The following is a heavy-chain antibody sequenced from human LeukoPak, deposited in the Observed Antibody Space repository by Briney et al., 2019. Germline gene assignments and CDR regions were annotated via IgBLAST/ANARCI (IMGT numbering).Heavy chain of an antibody. V-gene: IGHV3-33*01. CDR2: IWYDGSNK. Sequence: PGRSLRLSCAASGFTFSSYVMHWVRQAPGKGLEWVAVIWYDGSNKYYADSVKGRFTISRDNSKNTLYLQMNSLRAEDTAVYYCAREMISGRSGYYYYYGMDVWGKGTTVTVSS. CDR3: AREMISGRSGYYYYYGMDV. D-gene: IGHD6-19*01. CDR1: GFTFSSYV. J-gene: IGHJ6*04.